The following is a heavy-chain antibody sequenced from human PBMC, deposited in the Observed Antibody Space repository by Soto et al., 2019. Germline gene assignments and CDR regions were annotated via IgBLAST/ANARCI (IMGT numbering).Heavy chain of an antibody. CDR2: IWYDGSNK. CDR3: ARTRLAAAGDDAFDI. Sequence: PGGSLRLSCAASGFTFSSYGMHWVRQAPGKGLEWVAVIWYDGSNKYYADSVKGRFTISRDNSKNTLYLQMNSLRAEDTAVYYCARTRLAAAGDDAFDIWGQGTMVTVSS. D-gene: IGHD6-13*01. V-gene: IGHV3-33*01. J-gene: IGHJ3*02. CDR1: GFTFSSYG.